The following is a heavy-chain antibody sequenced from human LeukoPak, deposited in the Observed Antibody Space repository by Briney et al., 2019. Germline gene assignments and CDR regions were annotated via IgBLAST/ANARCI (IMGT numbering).Heavy chain of an antibody. Sequence: GGSLRLSCAASGFTFSSYWMSWVRQAPGKGLEWEANIKQDGSEKYYVDSVKGRFTISRDNAKNSLYLQLNSLRAEDTAVYYCARNGYGGERSLDYWGQGTLVTVSS. V-gene: IGHV3-7*01. CDR1: GFTFSSYW. CDR2: IKQDGSEK. CDR3: ARNGYGGERSLDY. J-gene: IGHJ4*02. D-gene: IGHD4-23*01.